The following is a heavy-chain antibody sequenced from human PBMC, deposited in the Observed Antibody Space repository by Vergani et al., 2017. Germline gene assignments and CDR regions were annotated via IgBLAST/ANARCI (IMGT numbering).Heavy chain of an antibody. D-gene: IGHD3-10*01. J-gene: IGHJ5*02. CDR1: GGSISSYY. CDR2: IYTSGST. Sequence: QLQLQESGPGLVKPSETLSLTCTVSGGSISSYYWSWIRQPAGKGLEWIGRIYTSGSTNYNPSLKSRVTMSVDTSKNQFSLKLSSATAADTAVYYCARDNELLWFGELLYSNWFDPWGQGTLVTVSS. CDR3: ARDNELLWFGELLYSNWFDP. V-gene: IGHV4-4*07.